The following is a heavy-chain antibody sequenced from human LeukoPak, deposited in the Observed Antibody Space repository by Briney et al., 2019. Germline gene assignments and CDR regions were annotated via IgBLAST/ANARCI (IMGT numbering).Heavy chain of an antibody. CDR2: IYSGGST. D-gene: IGHD3-10*01. CDR3: ARGMVRGVIDFLDY. CDR1: GFTVSSNY. J-gene: IGHJ4*02. Sequence: PGRSLRLSCAASGFTVSSNYMSWVRQAPGKGLEWVSVIYSGGSTYYADSVKGRFTISRDNSKNTLYLQMNSLRAEDTAVSYCARGMVRGVIDFLDYWGQGTLVTVSS. V-gene: IGHV3-66*02.